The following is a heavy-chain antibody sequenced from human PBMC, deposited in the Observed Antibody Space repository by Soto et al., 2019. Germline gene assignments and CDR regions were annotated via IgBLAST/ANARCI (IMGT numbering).Heavy chain of an antibody. D-gene: IGHD1-26*01. Sequence: QVQLVQSGAEVKKPGSSVKVSCKASGGTFSSYSINWVRQAPGQGLEWMGEIIPIFGTANYAQKFQGRVTITADESTSTVYMELCRLRSEDTSVYYCARDVGRHSGGIDYWGQGTLVTVSS. V-gene: IGHV1-69*01. J-gene: IGHJ4*02. CDR2: IIPIFGTA. CDR1: GGTFSSYS. CDR3: ARDVGRHSGGIDY.